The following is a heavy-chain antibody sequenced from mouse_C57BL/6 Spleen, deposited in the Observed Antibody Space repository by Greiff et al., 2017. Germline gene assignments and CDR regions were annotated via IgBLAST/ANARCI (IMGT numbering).Heavy chain of an antibody. CDR2: ISYDGSN. J-gene: IGHJ1*03. CDR1: GYSITSGYY. CDR3: ARGLLYWYFDV. Sequence: VQLKQSGPGLVKPSQSLSLTCSVTGYSITSGYYWNWIRQFPGNKLEWMGYISYDGSNNYNPSLKNRISITRDTSKNQFFLKLNSVTTEDTATYYCARGLLYWYFDVWGTGTTVTVSS. V-gene: IGHV3-6*01. D-gene: IGHD2-10*01.